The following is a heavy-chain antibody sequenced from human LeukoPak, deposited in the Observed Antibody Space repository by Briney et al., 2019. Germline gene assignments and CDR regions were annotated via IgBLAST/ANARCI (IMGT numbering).Heavy chain of an antibody. V-gene: IGHV7-4-1*02. CDR2: INTYTGKP. CDR3: ASGGAYNLDY. Sequence: ASVKVSCKAPEYILTSYAMNWVRQAPGQGLEWMGWINTYTGKPTYAQGFTGRFVFSLDTPVSTAYLQISSLKAEDTAMYYCASGGAYNLDYWGQGTLVTVSS. CDR1: EYILTSYA. J-gene: IGHJ4*02. D-gene: IGHD3-16*01.